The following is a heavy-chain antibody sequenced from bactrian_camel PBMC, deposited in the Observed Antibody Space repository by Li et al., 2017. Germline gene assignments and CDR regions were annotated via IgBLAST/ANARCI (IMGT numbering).Heavy chain of an antibody. V-gene: IGHV3S53*01. CDR2: IDRDGST. CDR1: AYTFSNYC. Sequence: HVQLVESGGGSVQPGGSLRLSCAVSAYTFSNYCLGWFRSAPGKEREEVACIDRDGSTSVADSVKDRYTISRDNAKNTLYLQMNSLKPEDTAEYYCAAAGGMWDWPPDPSQWDYWGQGTQVTVS. CDR3: AAAGGMWDWPPDPSQWDY. D-gene: IGHD2*01. J-gene: IGHJ4*01.